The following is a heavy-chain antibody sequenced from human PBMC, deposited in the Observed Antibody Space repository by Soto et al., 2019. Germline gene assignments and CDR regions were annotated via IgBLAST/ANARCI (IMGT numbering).Heavy chain of an antibody. V-gene: IGHV1-2*04. CDR2: INPNSGGT. J-gene: IGHJ5*02. CDR1: GYTFTGYY. CDR3: ARDRISGYDTNWFDP. D-gene: IGHD5-12*01. Sequence: ASVKVSCKASGYTFTGYYMHWVRQAPGQGLEWMGWINPNSGGTNYAQKFQGWVTMTRDTSISTAYMELSRLRSDDTAVYYCARDRISGYDTNWFDPWGQGTLVIV.